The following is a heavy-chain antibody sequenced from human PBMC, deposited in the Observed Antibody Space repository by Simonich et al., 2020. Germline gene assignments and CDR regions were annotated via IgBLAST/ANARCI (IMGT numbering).Heavy chain of an antibody. V-gene: IGHV3-23*01. Sequence: EVQLLESGGGLVQPGGSLRLSCAASGFTFSSYALSWVRQAPGKRLGWVAAISGSGGSKYYADSVKGRFTISRDNSKNTLYLQMNSLRAEDTAVYNCATYYFDYWGQGTLVTVSS. J-gene: IGHJ4*02. CDR2: ISGSGGSK. CDR3: ATYYFDY. CDR1: GFTFSSYA.